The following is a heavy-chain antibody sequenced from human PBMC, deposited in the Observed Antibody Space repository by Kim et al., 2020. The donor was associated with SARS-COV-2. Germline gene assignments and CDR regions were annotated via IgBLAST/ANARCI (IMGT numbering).Heavy chain of an antibody. CDR3: ARRVRGATNWFDT. V-gene: IGHV4-61*01. J-gene: IGHJ5*02. CDR2: IYYTGTT. D-gene: IGHD3-10*01. Sequence: SETLSLTCTVSGGFVSSGSYYWSWIRQPPGKGLEWIGYIYYTGTTTYNPSLKSRVTISLDTSKYQFSLKLNSVTDADTAVYYCARRVRGATNWFDTWGQGILVTVSS. CDR1: GGFVSSGSYY.